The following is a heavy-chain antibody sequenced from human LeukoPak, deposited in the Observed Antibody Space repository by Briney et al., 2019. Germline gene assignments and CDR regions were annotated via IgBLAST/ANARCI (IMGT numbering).Heavy chain of an antibody. CDR2: IYHSGST. Sequence: SETLSLTCAVSGYSISSGYYWGWIRQPPGKGLEWIGSIYHSGSTYYNPSLKSRVTISVDTSKSQFSLKLSSVTAADTAVYYCARQETGDLSYYYYYMDVWGKGTTVTVSS. CDR3: ARQETGDLSYYYYYMDV. CDR1: GYSISSGYY. V-gene: IGHV4-38-2*01. J-gene: IGHJ6*03. D-gene: IGHD7-27*01.